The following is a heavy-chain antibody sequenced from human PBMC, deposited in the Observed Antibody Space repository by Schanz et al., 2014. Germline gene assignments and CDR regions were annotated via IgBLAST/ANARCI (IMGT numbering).Heavy chain of an antibody. CDR3: AKGKDSPYYFDD. Sequence: EAQLLESGGNLVQPGGSLRVSCVGSGFTFRSCPMTWVRQAPGKGLEWVAGISGAGGSTYYVDSVKGRFTISRDNSRNTMYLQMTGLRAEDTAIYYCAKGKDSPYYFDDWGQGTLVTVSS. CDR1: GFTFRSCP. D-gene: IGHD2-15*01. V-gene: IGHV3-23*01. CDR2: ISGAGGST. J-gene: IGHJ4*02.